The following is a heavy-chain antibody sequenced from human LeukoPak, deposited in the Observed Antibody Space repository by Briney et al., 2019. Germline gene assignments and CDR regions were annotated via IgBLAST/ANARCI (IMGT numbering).Heavy chain of an antibody. CDR3: AEDRPSPIVVVDAFDI. D-gene: IGHD3-22*01. J-gene: IGHJ3*02. Sequence: ASVKVSCKASGYTFTGYYMHWVRQAPGQGLEWMGWINPNSGGTNYAQKFQGRVTMTRDTSISTAYMELSRLRSDDTAVYYCAEDRPSPIVVVDAFDIWGQGTMVTVSS. V-gene: IGHV1-2*02. CDR1: GYTFTGYY. CDR2: INPNSGGT.